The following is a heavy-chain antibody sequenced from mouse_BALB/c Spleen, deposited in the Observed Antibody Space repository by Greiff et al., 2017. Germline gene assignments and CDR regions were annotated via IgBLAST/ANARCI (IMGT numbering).Heavy chain of an antibody. J-gene: IGHJ3*01. CDR1: GYTFTSYT. V-gene: IGHV1-4*02. CDR3: ARSRSSGYEAWFAY. D-gene: IGHD3-1*01. CDR2: INPSSGYT. Sequence: VQLQQSAAELARPGASVKMSCKASGYTFTSYTMHWVKQRPGQGLEWIGYINPSSGYTEYNQKFKDKTTLTADKSSSTAYMQLSSLTSEDSAVYYCARSRSSGYEAWFAYWGQGTLVTVSA.